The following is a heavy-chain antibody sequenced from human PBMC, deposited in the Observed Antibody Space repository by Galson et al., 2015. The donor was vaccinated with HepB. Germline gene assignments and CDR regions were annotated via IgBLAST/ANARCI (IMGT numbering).Heavy chain of an antibody. CDR2: ISAYNGNT. CDR1: GYTFTSYG. V-gene: IGHV1-18*01. Sequence: SVKVSCKASGYTFTSYGISWVRQTPGQGLEWMGWISAYNGNTNYAQKLRGRVTMTTDTSTSTAYMELRSLRSDDTAVHYCAREEVATVTIEGPDYYYYGMDVWGQGTTVTVSS. CDR3: AREEVATVTIEGPDYYYYGMDV. J-gene: IGHJ6*02. D-gene: IGHD4-17*01.